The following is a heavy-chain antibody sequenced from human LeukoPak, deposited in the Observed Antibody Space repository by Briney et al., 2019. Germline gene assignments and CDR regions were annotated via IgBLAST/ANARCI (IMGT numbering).Heavy chain of an antibody. CDR3: ARVGDTAMVYFDY. Sequence: PSETLSLTCTVSGGSISSYYWSWIRQPPGKGLEWIGYICYSGSTNYNPSLKSRVTISVDTSKNQFSLKLSSVTAADTAVYYCARVGDTAMVYFDYWGQGTLVTVSS. J-gene: IGHJ4*02. D-gene: IGHD5-18*01. CDR2: ICYSGST. V-gene: IGHV4-59*01. CDR1: GGSISSYY.